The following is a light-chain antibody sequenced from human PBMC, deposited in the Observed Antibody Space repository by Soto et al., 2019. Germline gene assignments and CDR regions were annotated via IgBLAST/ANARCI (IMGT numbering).Light chain of an antibody. CDR1: QSVGYF. CDR2: DAS. V-gene: IGKV3-11*01. Sequence: EIVLTQSPATLSLSPGERATLSCRASQSVGYFLAWYQQKSGQAPRLLIYDASNRATGIPARFSGSGSGTDFTLTISILVPEDFAVYSCQQRSNWPRTFGQGTKV. CDR3: QQRSNWPRT. J-gene: IGKJ1*01.